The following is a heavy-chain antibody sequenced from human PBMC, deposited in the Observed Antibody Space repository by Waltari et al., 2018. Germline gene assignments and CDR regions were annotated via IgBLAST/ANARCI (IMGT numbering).Heavy chain of an antibody. CDR3: ARARPYYDSSGSSRNAFDI. D-gene: IGHD3-22*01. V-gene: IGHV4-61*05. CDR2: IYTSGST. J-gene: IGHJ3*02. Sequence: QLQLQESGPGLVKPSETLSLTCTVSSGSISSSSYYWGWIRQPPGKGLEWIGYIYTSGSTNYNPSLKSRVTISVDTSKNQFSLKLSSVTAADTAVYYCARARPYYDSSGSSRNAFDIWGQGTMVTVSS. CDR1: SGSISSSSYY.